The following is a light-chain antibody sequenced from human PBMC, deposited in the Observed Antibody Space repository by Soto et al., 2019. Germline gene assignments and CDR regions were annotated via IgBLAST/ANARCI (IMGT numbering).Light chain of an antibody. CDR1: QSVSSN. V-gene: IGKV3-15*01. Sequence: EIVMTQSPATLSVSPGERVTLSCRASQSVSSNLAWYQQKPGQAPRLLIYGASTRATGIPARFSGSGPGTEFTLTVSSLQSEDFAVYYCQQDNSWPLTFGQGTRMEI. J-gene: IGKJ5*01. CDR2: GAS. CDR3: QQDNSWPLT.